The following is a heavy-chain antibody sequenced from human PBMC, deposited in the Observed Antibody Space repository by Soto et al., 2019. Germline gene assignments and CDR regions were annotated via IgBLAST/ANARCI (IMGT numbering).Heavy chain of an antibody. J-gene: IGHJ6*02. CDR3: GREGQQLAQEKYYQFNGMDV. CDR2: ISGDNINS. D-gene: IGHD6-13*01. V-gene: IGHV1-18*01. Sequence: ASVKVSCKASGFTFSDYGLSWVRQAPGQPLEWMGWISGDNINSKYSQKFQGRLTMTTDTSTATASMELRSLTSDDTAVYYCGREGQQLAQEKYYQFNGMDVWGQGTTVTVSS. CDR1: GFTFSDYG.